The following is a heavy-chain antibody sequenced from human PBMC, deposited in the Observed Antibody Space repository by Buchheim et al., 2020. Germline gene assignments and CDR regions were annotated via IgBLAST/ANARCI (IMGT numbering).Heavy chain of an antibody. CDR1: GGSVSSGSYY. J-gene: IGHJ6*02. D-gene: IGHD3-3*01. Sequence: QVQLQESGPGLVKPSETLSLTCTVSGGSVSSGSYYWSWIRQPPGKGLEWIGYIYYSGSTNYNPSLKSRVTISVDTSKNQFSLKLSSVIAADTAVYYCARLPYDFWSGWGMDVWGQGTT. CDR2: IYYSGST. CDR3: ARLPYDFWSGWGMDV. V-gene: IGHV4-61*01.